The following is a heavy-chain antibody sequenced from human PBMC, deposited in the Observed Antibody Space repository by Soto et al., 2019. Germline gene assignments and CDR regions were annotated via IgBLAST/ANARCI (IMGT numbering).Heavy chain of an antibody. CDR1: GFTFSSYA. J-gene: IGHJ6*03. D-gene: IGHD6-19*01. Sequence: GGSLRLSCAASGFTFSSYAMSWVRQAPGKGLEWVSAISGSGGSTYYADSVKGRFTISRDNSKNTLYLQMNSLRAEDTAVYYCAKDLPAIPSGWYYDGPHWVDYYYYYMDVWGKGTTVTVSS. CDR2: ISGSGGST. V-gene: IGHV3-23*01. CDR3: AKDLPAIPSGWYYDGPHWVDYYYYYMDV.